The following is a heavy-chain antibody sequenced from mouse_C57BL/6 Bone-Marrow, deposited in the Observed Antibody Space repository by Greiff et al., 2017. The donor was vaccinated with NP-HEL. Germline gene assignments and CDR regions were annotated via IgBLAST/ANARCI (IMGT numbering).Heavy chain of an antibody. J-gene: IGHJ3*01. CDR2: IYPGSGST. D-gene: IGHD2-3*01. Sequence: VQLQESGAELVKPGASVKMSCKASGYTFTSYWITWVKQRPGQGLEWIGDIYPGSGSTNYNEKFKSKATLTVDTSSSTAYMQLSSLTSEDSAVYYGARCDGYYVAYWGQGTLVTVSA. V-gene: IGHV1-55*01. CDR1: GYTFTSYW. CDR3: ARCDGYYVAY.